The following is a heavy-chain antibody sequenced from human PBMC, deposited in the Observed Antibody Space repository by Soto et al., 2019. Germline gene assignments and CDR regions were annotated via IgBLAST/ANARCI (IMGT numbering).Heavy chain of an antibody. CDR3: ATGLPLGTYFDY. J-gene: IGHJ4*02. CDR2: FDPEDGET. Sequence: ASVKVSCKVSGYTLTELSMHWVRQAPGKGLEWMGGFDPEDGETIYAQKFQGRVTMTEDTSTDTAYMELSSLRSEDTAVYYCATGLPLGTYFDYWXQGTLVTVSS. CDR1: GYTLTELS. D-gene: IGHD3-16*01. V-gene: IGHV1-24*01.